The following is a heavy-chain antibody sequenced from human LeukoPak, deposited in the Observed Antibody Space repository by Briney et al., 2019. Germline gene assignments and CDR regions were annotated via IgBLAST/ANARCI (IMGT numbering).Heavy chain of an antibody. CDR3: AKDLGSGYYY. D-gene: IGHD3-22*01. V-gene: IGHV3-48*01. Sequence: PGGSLRLSCAASGFTFSSYGMSWVRQAPGKGLEWISYIGSAIYYADSVKGPFTISRDNSKNTLYLQMNSLRAENTAVYYCAKDLGSGYYYWGQGTPVTVSS. CDR1: GFTFSSYG. J-gene: IGHJ4*02. CDR2: IGSAI.